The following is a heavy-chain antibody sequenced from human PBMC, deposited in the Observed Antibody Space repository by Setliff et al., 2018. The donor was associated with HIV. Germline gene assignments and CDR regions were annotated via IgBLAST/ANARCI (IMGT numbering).Heavy chain of an antibody. CDR3: ARDAFDYTAYYYSYMDV. V-gene: IGHV1-69*13. CDR2: IIPIYGTP. CDR1: GGTFSSYS. D-gene: IGHD4-4*01. Sequence: SVKVSCKASGGTFSSYSINWVRQAPGQGLEWMGGIIPIYGTPIYAQKFQGRVTITADESTSTAYMELSSLRSEDTAVYYCARDAFDYTAYYYSYMDVWGKGTTVTVSS. J-gene: IGHJ6*03.